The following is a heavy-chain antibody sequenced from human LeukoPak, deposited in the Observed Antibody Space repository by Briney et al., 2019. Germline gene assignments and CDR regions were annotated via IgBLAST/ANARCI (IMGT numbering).Heavy chain of an antibody. CDR1: GNYW. CDR2: INSDVSWT. D-gene: IGHD2/OR15-2a*01. J-gene: IGHJ4*02. CDR3: VSFYETY. V-gene: IGHV3-74*01. Sequence: GGSLRLSCAASGNYWIHWVRQVPGEGLVWVSHINSDVSWTSYADSVKGRFTISKDNAKNTVYLQMNSLRAEDTAVYYCVSFYETYWGRGTLVTVSS.